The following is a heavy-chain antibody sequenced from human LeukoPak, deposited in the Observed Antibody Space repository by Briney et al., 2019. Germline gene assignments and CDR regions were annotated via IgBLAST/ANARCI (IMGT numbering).Heavy chain of an antibody. J-gene: IGHJ4*02. CDR1: GFTFSSNW. V-gene: IGHV3-7*01. D-gene: IGHD4-17*01. Sequence: PGGSLRLSCAASGFTFSSNWMTWVRQAPGKGLEWVANINQDGREKYYADSVKGRFTISRDNSKNTLYLQMNSLRAEDTAVYYCARESYGDLYFDYWGQGSLVTVSS. CDR3: ARESYGDLYFDY. CDR2: INQDGREK.